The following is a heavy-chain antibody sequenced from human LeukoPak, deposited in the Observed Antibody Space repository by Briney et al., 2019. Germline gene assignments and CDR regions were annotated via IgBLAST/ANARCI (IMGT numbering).Heavy chain of an antibody. D-gene: IGHD3-10*01. V-gene: IGHV3-21*01. CDR1: GFSFSSYF. Sequence: GGSLRLSCVATGFSFSSYFMNWVRQAPGKGLEWVSSISSSSGYIYYADSVKGRFTISRDNAKNSLYLQMNSLSAEDTAVYYCARGVSGSDAFDIWGQGAMVTVSS. J-gene: IGHJ3*02. CDR2: ISSSSGYI. CDR3: ARGVSGSDAFDI.